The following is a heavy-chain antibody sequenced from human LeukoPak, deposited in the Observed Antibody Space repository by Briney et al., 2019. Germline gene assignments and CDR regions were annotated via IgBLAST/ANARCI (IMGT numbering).Heavy chain of an antibody. CDR1: GFTFKNYA. CDR2: LRADGET. Sequence: GGSLTLSCAASGFTFKNYAMSWVRHAPARGLEWVASLRADGETFYADSVKGRFTLSRYDSRNSVYLHLNNLRVEDTDVYYCAKASWVSSADAVLWGQGTVVTVS. CDR3: AKASWVSSADAVL. V-gene: IGHV3-23*01. J-gene: IGHJ4*02. D-gene: IGHD3-10*01.